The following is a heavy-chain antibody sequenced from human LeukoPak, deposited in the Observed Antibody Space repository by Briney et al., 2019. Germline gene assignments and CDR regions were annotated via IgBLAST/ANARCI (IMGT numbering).Heavy chain of an antibody. CDR2: ISGSGVST. V-gene: IGHV3-23*01. CDR3: AKIYCSSTSCPLDYYYMDV. J-gene: IGHJ6*03. D-gene: IGHD2-2*01. CDR1: GFRFSSYA. Sequence: SGGSLRLSCAASGFRFSSYAMSWARQAPGKGLEWVSAISGSGVSTYYADSVKGRFTISRDNSKNTLYLQMNSLRAEDTAVYYCAKIYCSSTSCPLDYYYMDVWGKGTTVTVSS.